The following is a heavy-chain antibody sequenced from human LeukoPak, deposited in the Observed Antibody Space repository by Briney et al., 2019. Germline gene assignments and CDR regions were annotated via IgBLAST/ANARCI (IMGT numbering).Heavy chain of an antibody. J-gene: IGHJ4*02. V-gene: IGHV3-23*01. Sequence: GGSLRLSCAASGFTFSNYAMSWVRQAPGKGLEWVSTISVSGGTTYYADSVKGRFTISRDNSRTTLYLQMNSLRTEDTAVYYCAKDKQWLVFDYWGQGTLVTVSS. CDR1: GFTFSNYA. CDR3: AKDKQWLVFDY. D-gene: IGHD6-19*01. CDR2: ISVSGGTT.